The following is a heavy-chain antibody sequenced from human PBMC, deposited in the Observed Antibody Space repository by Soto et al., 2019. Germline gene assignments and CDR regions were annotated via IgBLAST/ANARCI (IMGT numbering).Heavy chain of an antibody. CDR3: ARHKRYCSGGSCPRGYYYGMDV. J-gene: IGHJ6*02. V-gene: IGHV5-51*01. Sequence: PGESLKISCKGSGYSFTSYWIGWVRQMPGKGLEWMGIIYPGDSDTRYSPSFQGQVTISADKSISTAYLQWSSLKASDTAMYYCARHKRYCSGGSCPRGYYYGMDVWGQGTTVTVSS. CDR2: IYPGDSDT. CDR1: GYSFTSYW. D-gene: IGHD2-15*01.